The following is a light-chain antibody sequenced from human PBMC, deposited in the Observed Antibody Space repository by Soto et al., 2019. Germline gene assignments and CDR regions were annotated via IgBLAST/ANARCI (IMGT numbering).Light chain of an antibody. J-gene: IGKJ2*01. CDR3: LQDYNYPFT. Sequence: DIQMTQSPSSLSASVGARVTIICRASQSISTWLAWFQQKPGKAPDLLIYDASSLESGVPSRFSGSGSGTDFTLTISSLQPEDSAAYYCLQDYNYPFTFGQGTKVDIK. CDR1: QSISTW. CDR2: DAS. V-gene: IGKV1-5*02.